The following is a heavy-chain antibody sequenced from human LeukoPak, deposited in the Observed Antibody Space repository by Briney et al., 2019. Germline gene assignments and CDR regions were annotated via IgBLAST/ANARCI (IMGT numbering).Heavy chain of an antibody. Sequence: QAGGSLRLSCAASGFTFSSYNMNWVRQAPGKGLEWVSYISSSSSTIYYADSVRGRFTISRDNAKDSLYPQMNSLRAEDTAVYYCARDPAIQAWLSAYYFDYWGQGTLVTVSS. D-gene: IGHD5-18*01. CDR1: GFTFSSYN. CDR2: ISSSSSTI. J-gene: IGHJ4*02. V-gene: IGHV3-48*01. CDR3: ARDPAIQAWLSAYYFDY.